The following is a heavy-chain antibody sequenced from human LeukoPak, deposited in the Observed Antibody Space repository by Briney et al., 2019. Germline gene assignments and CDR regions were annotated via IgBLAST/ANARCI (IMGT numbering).Heavy chain of an antibody. J-gene: IGHJ6*02. V-gene: IGHV4-39*07. CDR3: ARAVDGYYYGMDV. Sequence: SETLSLTCTVSGGSISSSSYYWGWIRQPPGKGLEWIGSIYYSGSTYYKPSLKSRVTISVDTSKNQFSLKLSSVTAADTAVYYCARAVDGYYYGMDVWGQGTTVTVSS. CDR2: IYYSGST. CDR1: GGSISSSSYY. D-gene: IGHD5-12*01.